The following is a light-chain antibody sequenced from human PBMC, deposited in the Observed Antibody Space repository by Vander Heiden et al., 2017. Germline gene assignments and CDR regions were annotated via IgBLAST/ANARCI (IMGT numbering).Light chain of an antibody. V-gene: IGKV1-13*02. CDR3: QQFSSYSFI. J-gene: IGKJ3*01. CDR2: DAS. Sequence: AIQLTQFPSSLSASVGDRVTITCRASPGIGSAIAWYQQKPGKPPKVLIYDASSLQSGVPSRFSGSGSGTDFTLTISSLQPEDFATYYCQQFSSYSFIFGPGTKVDIK. CDR1: PGIGSA.